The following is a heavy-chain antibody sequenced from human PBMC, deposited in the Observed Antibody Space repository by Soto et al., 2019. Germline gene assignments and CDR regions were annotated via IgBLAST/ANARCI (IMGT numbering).Heavy chain of an antibody. V-gene: IGHV3-21*01. CDR1: EFTFSSYN. J-gene: IGHJ4*02. D-gene: IGHD6-19*01. CDR3: ARGAALQWLGHTYYFNY. Sequence: SLRLSCAASEFTFSSYNMNWVRQAPGKGLEWVSSISTSSSYIYYADSVKGRFTISRDNAKNSLYLQMNSLRAEDTAVYYCARGAALQWLGHTYYFNYWAQATLVTFSS. CDR2: ISTSSSYI.